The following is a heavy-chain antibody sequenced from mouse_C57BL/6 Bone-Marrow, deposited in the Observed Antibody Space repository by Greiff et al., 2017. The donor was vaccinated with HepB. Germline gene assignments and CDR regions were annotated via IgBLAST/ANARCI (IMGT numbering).Heavy chain of an antibody. Sequence: QVTLKVSGPGILQPSQTLSLTCSFSGFSLSTFGIGVCWLRPPSGKGLEWLAHIWWDDDKYYNPALKSRLTISKDTSKNQVFLKIANVDTADTATYYCARMEGIYYGYGRAMDYWGQGTSVTVSS. CDR2: IWWDDDK. CDR3: ARMEGIYYGYGRAMDY. J-gene: IGHJ4*01. CDR1: GFSLSTFGIG. V-gene: IGHV8-8*01. D-gene: IGHD2-2*01.